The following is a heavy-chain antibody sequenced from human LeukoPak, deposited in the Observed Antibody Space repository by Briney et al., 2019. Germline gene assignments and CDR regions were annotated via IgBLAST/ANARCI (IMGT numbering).Heavy chain of an antibody. Sequence: PSETLSLTCTVSGGSISSSSYYWGWIRQPPGKGLEWIGSIYYSGSTYYNPSLKSRVTISVDTSKNQFSLKLSSVTAADTAVYYCARRRAMVRGVIRTQYFDYWGQGTLVTVSS. V-gene: IGHV4-39*07. D-gene: IGHD3-10*01. CDR2: IYYSGST. CDR3: ARRRAMVRGVIRTQYFDY. CDR1: GGSISSSSYY. J-gene: IGHJ4*02.